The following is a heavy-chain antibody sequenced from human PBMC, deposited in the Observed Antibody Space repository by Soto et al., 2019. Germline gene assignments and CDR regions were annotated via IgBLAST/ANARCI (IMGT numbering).Heavy chain of an antibody. CDR1: GGSISSYY. CDR2: VYNGATT. Sequence: QVQLQESGPGLVKPLETLSLTCIVSGGSISSYYWTWTRQPPGKGLEWIGCVYNGATTSYNPSLKRRVTISVDTSKTQFSLKLTSVTAADTAMYYCARDDSERPATYWGQGTLVTVSS. V-gene: IGHV4-59*01. D-gene: IGHD3-10*01. J-gene: IGHJ4*02. CDR3: ARDDSERPATY.